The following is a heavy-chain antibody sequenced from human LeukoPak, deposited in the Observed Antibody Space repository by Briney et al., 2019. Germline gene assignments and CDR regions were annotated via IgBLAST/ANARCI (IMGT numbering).Heavy chain of an antibody. CDR1: GGSISSGGYY. D-gene: IGHD3-22*01. V-gene: IGHV4-31*03. CDR3: ARYDSSGYWNYFDY. J-gene: IGHJ4*02. CDR2: IYYSGST. Sequence: SETLSLTCTVSGGSISSGGYYWSWIRQHPGKGLGWIGYIYYSGSTYYNPSLKSRVTISVDTSKNQFSLKLSSVTAADTAVYYCARYDSSGYWNYFDYWGQGTLVTVSS.